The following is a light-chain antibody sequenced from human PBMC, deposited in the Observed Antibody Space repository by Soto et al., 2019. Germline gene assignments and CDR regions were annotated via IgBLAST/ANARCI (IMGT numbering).Light chain of an antibody. CDR2: QTS. CDR3: HQRQSWPRT. V-gene: IGKV3-11*01. Sequence: EIGLTQSPATLSPFAGDRVTLSCWASQYINTRLAWYQHRNGQAPRLLIYQTSIRAAGIPARFSASGYGTDFNLTISDVQTEDFALYYCHQRQSWPRTFGQGTKVDIK. J-gene: IGKJ1*01. CDR1: QYINTR.